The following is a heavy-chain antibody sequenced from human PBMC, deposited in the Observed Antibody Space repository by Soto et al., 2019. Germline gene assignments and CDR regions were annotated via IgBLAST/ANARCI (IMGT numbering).Heavy chain of an antibody. CDR1: GFSFSSYA. V-gene: IGHV3-30-3*01. J-gene: IGHJ5*02. Sequence: QVRLVESGGGVVQPGRSLRLSCTASGFSFSSYAMYWFRQPPGKGLEWVAVISHYGINKHYADSVKGRVTVSRDNSNHLLDLQLNSLRGEDTAMYYCARDMYSSDYFVKWFEPWGQGTLVTVSS. CDR3: ARDMYSSDYFVKWFEP. D-gene: IGHD6-19*01. CDR2: ISHYGINK.